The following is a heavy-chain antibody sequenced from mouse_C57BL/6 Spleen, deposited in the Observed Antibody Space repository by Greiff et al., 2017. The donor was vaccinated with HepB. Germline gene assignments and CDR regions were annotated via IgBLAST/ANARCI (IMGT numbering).Heavy chain of an antibody. J-gene: IGHJ3*01. CDR1: GHSFTSYY. Sequence: VQLVESGPELVKPGASVKISCKASGHSFTSYYIHWVKQRPGQGLEWIGWIYPGSGNTKYNEQFKGTATLTADTSSSTAYMQLSSLTSEDAAVYYGARDDYDEAWCAYWCQGTLVTVSA. D-gene: IGHD2-4*01. CDR2: IYPGSGNT. CDR3: ARDDYDEAWCAY. V-gene: IGHV1-66*01.